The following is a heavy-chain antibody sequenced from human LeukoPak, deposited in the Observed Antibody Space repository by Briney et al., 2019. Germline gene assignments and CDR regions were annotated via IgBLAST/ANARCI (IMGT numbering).Heavy chain of an antibody. V-gene: IGHV3-30*04. Sequence: GGSLRLTCAASGFTLSSYAMHWVRQAPGKGLEWVAVISYDGSNKYYADSVKGRFTISRDNSKNTLHLQMNSLRAEDTAVYYCARERYYDILTGPVQRHYYGMDVWGKGTTVTVSS. CDR3: ARERYYDILTGPVQRHYYGMDV. CDR2: ISYDGSNK. D-gene: IGHD3-9*01. J-gene: IGHJ6*04. CDR1: GFTLSSYA.